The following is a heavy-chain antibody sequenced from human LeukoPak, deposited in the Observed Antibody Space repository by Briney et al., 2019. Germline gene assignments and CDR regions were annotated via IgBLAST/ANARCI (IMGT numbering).Heavy chain of an antibody. J-gene: IGHJ4*02. D-gene: IGHD5/OR15-5a*01. Sequence: PGGSLRLSCAASGFTFSSYGMHWVRQAPGKGLEWVAVISYDGSNKYYADSVKGRFTISRDNSKNTLYLQMNSLRAEDTAVYYCAKVRLRTAWFDYWGQGTLVTVSS. CDR2: ISYDGSNK. CDR3: AKVRLRTAWFDY. CDR1: GFTFSSYG. V-gene: IGHV3-30*18.